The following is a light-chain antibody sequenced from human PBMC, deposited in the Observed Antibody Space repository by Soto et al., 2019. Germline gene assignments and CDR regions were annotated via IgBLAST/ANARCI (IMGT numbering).Light chain of an antibody. J-gene: IGLJ1*01. CDR2: DVR. CDR1: RSDVGGYNY. V-gene: IGLV2-14*03. CDR3: SSYTTISTYV. Sequence: QSALTQPASVFGSPGQSITISCPGTRSDVGGYNYVSWYQQHPGKAPKLMIYDVRNRPSGVSNRFSGSKSVNTASLTISGLQAEDEADYYCSSYTTISTYVFGTGTKLTVL.